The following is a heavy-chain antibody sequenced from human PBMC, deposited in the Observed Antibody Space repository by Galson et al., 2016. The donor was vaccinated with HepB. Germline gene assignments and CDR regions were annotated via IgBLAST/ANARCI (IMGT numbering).Heavy chain of an antibody. CDR2: TYYRSKWYS. J-gene: IGHJ6*02. Sequence: CAISGDSVSSNIAAWNWIRQSPSRGLEWLGRTYYRSKWYSDYAVSVKSRITINPDTSKNQFSLRLNSVTPEDTAVYYCTRVWYDSTCYDQNTYFYFGMDVWGQGTTVTVSS. V-gene: IGHV6-1*01. CDR3: TRVWYDSTCYDQNTYFYFGMDV. CDR1: GDSVSSNIAA. D-gene: IGHD3-22*01.